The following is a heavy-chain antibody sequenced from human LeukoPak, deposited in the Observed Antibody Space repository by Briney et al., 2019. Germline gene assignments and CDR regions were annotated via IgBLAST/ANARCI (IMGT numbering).Heavy chain of an antibody. Sequence: KPSETLSLTCTVSGGSISSYYWSWIRQPPGKGLEWIGYIYYSGSTNYNPSLKSRVTISVDTSKNQFSLKLSSVTAADTAVYYCAVGNYDFWSGPPDYWRQGTLVTVSS. V-gene: IGHV4-59*01. J-gene: IGHJ4*02. CDR3: AVGNYDFWSGPPDY. CDR2: IYYSGST. CDR1: GGSISSYY. D-gene: IGHD3-3*01.